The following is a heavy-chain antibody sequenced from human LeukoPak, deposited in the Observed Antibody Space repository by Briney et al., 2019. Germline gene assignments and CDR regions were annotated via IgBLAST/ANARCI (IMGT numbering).Heavy chain of an antibody. CDR1: GDTFSSYA. Sequence: ASVKVSCKASGDTFSSYAISWVRQAPGQGLEWMGGIIPIFGTANYAQKFQGRVTITTDESTSTAYMELSSLRSEDTAVYYCARGSYYDFWSGYYPGGDYYYYMDVWGKGTTVTVSS. J-gene: IGHJ6*03. V-gene: IGHV1-69*05. CDR3: ARGSYYDFWSGYYPGGDYYYYMDV. D-gene: IGHD3-3*01. CDR2: IIPIFGTA.